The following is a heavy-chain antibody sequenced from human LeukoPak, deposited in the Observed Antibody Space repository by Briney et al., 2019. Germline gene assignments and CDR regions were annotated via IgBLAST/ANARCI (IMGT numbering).Heavy chain of an antibody. CDR1: GFTFSSYA. D-gene: IGHD6-6*01. J-gene: IGHJ5*02. CDR2: ISYDGTNE. CDR3: ARDLRGGGGSSSSPA. V-gene: IGHV3-30*04. Sequence: GRSLRLSCAASGFTFSSYAMHWVRQAPGKGLEWVAFISYDGTNEYYADSVRGRFTISRDNSKNTLYLQMNSLRAEDTAVYYCARDLRGGGGSSSSPAWGQGTLVTVSS.